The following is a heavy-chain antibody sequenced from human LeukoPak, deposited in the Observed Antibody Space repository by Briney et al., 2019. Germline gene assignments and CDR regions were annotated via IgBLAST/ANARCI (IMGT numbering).Heavy chain of an antibody. V-gene: IGHV4-34*01. CDR3: ARGSLSYSSSFFDY. CDR2: INHSGST. CDR1: GGSFSGYY. D-gene: IGHD6-6*01. J-gene: IGHJ4*02. Sequence: SETLSLTRAVYGGSFSGYYWSWIRQPPGKGLEWIGEINHSGSTNYNPSLKSRVTISVDTSKNQFSLKLSSVTAADTAVYYCARGSLSYSSSFFDYWGQGTLVTVSS.